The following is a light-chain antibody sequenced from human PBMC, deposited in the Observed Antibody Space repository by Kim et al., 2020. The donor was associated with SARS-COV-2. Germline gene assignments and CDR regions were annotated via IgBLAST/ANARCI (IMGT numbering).Light chain of an antibody. CDR1: SGSIASHY. CDR3: QSYDSSNHYV. CDR2: EDN. V-gene: IGLV6-57*04. J-gene: IGLJ1*01. Sequence: NFMLTQPHSVSESPGKTVTISCTRSSGSIASHYVQWYQQRPGSAPTTVIYEDNQRPSGVPDRFSGSIDSSSNSASLTISGLKTEDEADYYYQSYDSSNHYVFGTGTKVTVL.